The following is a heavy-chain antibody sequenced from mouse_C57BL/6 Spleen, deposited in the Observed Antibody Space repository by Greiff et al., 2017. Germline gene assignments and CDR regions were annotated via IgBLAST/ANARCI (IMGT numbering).Heavy chain of an antibody. D-gene: IGHD1-1*01. CDR1: GYTFTSYW. CDR3: ARKVITTAHWYFDV. V-gene: IGHV1-55*01. CDR2: IYPGSGST. J-gene: IGHJ1*03. Sequence: QVQLQQPGAELVKPGASVKMSCKASGYTFTSYWITWVKQRPGQGLEWIGDIYPGSGSTNYNEKFKSKATLTVDTSSSTAYMQLSSLTSEDSAVYYCARKVITTAHWYFDVWGTGTTVTVSS.